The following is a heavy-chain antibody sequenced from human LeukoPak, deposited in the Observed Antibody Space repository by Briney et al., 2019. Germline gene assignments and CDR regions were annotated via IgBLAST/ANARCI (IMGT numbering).Heavy chain of an antibody. CDR3: ASPHSGSYPYYFDY. V-gene: IGHV3-64*01. CDR1: GFTFSSYA. J-gene: IGHJ4*02. D-gene: IGHD1-26*01. CDR2: ISSNGGST. Sequence: PGGSLRLSCAASGFTFSSYAMHWVRQAPGKGLEYVSAISSNGGSTYYANSVKGRFTISRDNSKNTLYLQMNSLRAEDTAVYYCASPHSGSYPYYFDYWGQGTLVTVSS.